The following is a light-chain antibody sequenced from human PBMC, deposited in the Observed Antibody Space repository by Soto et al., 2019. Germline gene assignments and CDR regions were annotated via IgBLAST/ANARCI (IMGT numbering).Light chain of an antibody. CDR2: EVD. CDR1: SSDVGGSNY. Sequence: QSVLIQPASVSGSPGQSITISCTGTSSDVGGSNYVSWYQHHPHRAPKLLIYEVDYRPSGISNRFSGSKSGNTASLTISGLQAEDEADYYCSSYTSSNTLEVFGFGTTVT. V-gene: IGLV2-14*01. J-gene: IGLJ1*01. CDR3: SSYTSSNTLEV.